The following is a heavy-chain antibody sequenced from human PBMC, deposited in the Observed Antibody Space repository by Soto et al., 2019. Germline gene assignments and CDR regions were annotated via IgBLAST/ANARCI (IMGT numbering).Heavy chain of an antibody. J-gene: IGHJ4*02. D-gene: IGHD3-3*01. CDR1: GGSISSGDYY. V-gene: IGHV4-30-4*01. CDR2: IYYSGST. Sequence: QVQLQESGPGLVKPSQTLSLTCTVSGGSISSGDYYWSWIRQPPGKGLEWIGYIYYSGSTYYNPSLKSRVTISVDTSKNQFSLKLSSVTAADTAVYYCARANFYYDFWSGWDYWGQGTLVTVSS. CDR3: ARANFYYDFWSGWDY.